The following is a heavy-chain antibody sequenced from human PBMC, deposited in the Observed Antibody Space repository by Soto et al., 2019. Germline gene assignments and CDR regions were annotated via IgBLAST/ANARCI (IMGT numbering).Heavy chain of an antibody. CDR3: AKEGGYCSSTSCYGYYYYYMDV. Sequence: QVQLVESGGGVVQPGRSLRLSCAASGFTFSSYGMHWVRQAPGKGLEWVAVISYDGSNKYYADSVKGRFTISRDNSKNTLYLQMNRLRAEDTAVYYCAKEGGYCSSTSCYGYYYYYMDVWGKGTTVTVSS. D-gene: IGHD2-2*01. CDR2: ISYDGSNK. CDR1: GFTFSSYG. J-gene: IGHJ6*03. V-gene: IGHV3-30*18.